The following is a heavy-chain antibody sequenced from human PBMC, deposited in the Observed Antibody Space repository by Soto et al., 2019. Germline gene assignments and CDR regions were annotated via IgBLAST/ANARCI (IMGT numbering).Heavy chain of an antibody. CDR2: IKSKTDGGTT. CDR3: TTDMAAVRGVTYYYYGMDV. D-gene: IGHD3-10*01. V-gene: IGHV3-15*07. CDR1: GFTFSNAW. J-gene: IGHJ6*02. Sequence: GGSLRLSCAASGFTFSNAWMNWVRQAPGKGLEWVGRIKSKTDGGTTDYAAPVKGRFTISRDDSKNTLYLQMNSLKTEDTAVYYCTTDMAAVRGVTYYYYGMDVWGQGTTVTVSS.